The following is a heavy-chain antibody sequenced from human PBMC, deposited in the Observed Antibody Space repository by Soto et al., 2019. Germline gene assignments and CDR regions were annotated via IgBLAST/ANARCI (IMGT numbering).Heavy chain of an antibody. CDR1: GGSISSSSYY. CDR2: IYYSGST. D-gene: IGHD3-10*01. CDR3: ARSVVRGVHRYNCFSP. V-gene: IGHV4-39*02. Sequence: QLQLQESGPGLVKPSETLSLTCTVSGGSISSSSYYWGWIRQPPGKGLEWIGSIYYSGSTYYHPSLTRPVTLSAAPSQHHLSLNLSSVPAADTALYYCARSVVRGVHRYNCFSPLGQGTLVTLSS. J-gene: IGHJ5*02.